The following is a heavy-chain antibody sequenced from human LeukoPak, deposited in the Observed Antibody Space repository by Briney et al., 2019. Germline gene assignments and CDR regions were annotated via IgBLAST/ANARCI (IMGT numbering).Heavy chain of an antibody. J-gene: IGHJ5*02. CDR1: GFTFSSYS. Sequence: GGSLRLSCAASGFTFSSYSMNWVRQAPGKGLEWVSSISSSSSYIYYADSVKGRFTISRDNAKNSLYLQMNSLRAEDTAVYYCARGPPSSTSGNWFDPGAREPWSPSPQ. CDR3: ARGPPSSTSGNWFDP. D-gene: IGHD2-2*01. V-gene: IGHV3-21*01. CDR2: ISSSSSYI.